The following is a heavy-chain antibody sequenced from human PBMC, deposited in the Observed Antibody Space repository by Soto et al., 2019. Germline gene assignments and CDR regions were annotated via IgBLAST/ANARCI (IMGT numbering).Heavy chain of an antibody. J-gene: IGHJ6*02. Sequence: PGGSLRLSCAASGFTFSSYEMNWVRQAPGKGLEWVSYISSSGSTIYYADAVRGRFTISRDNAKNSLYLQMNSVRGEDTALYYCARDLTVVVPAVMVYYYGMDVWGQGTTVTVSS. V-gene: IGHV3-48*03. CDR2: ISSSGSTI. CDR1: GFTFSSYE. D-gene: IGHD2-2*01. CDR3: ARDLTVVVPAVMVYYYGMDV.